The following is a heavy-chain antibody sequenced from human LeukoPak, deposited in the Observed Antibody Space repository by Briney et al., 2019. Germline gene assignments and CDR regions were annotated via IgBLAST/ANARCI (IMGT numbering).Heavy chain of an antibody. CDR2: IRFDANNK. CDR1: SFTFSNFA. Sequence: GGSLRLSCAASSFTFSNFAMHWVRQAPGKGLGWVSFIRFDANNKYYADSVKGRFSISRDNSMNTLYLQMNSLRPEDTAVYYCAKAKADCGDDCYDSDDAFDIWGQGTMVTVSS. V-gene: IGHV3-30*02. J-gene: IGHJ3*02. CDR3: AKAKADCGDDCYDSDDAFDI. D-gene: IGHD2-21*02.